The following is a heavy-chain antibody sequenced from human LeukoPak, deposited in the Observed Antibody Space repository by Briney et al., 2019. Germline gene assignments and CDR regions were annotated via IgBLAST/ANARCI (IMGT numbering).Heavy chain of an antibody. J-gene: IGHJ4*02. V-gene: IGHV1-46*01. CDR1: GYSFTSYY. D-gene: IGHD3-10*01. CDR3: ARDSGMVRGTVDY. CDR2: INPSGGST. Sequence: ASVKVSCKSSGYSFTSYYMYWVRQAPGQGLEWMGIINPSGGSTSYAQKFQGRVTMTRDTSTSTVYMELSSLRSEDTAVYYCARDSGMVRGTVDYWGQGTLVTVSS.